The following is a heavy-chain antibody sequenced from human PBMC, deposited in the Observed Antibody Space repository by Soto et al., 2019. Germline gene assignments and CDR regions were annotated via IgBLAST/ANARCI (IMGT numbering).Heavy chain of an antibody. D-gene: IGHD6-6*01. CDR3: AKEMYPRTVLDSSSPWGDY. Sequence: QVQLVESGGGVVQPGRSLRLSCAASGFTFNDYGMHWVRQAPGKGLEWVAVMSYAGTYKYYADSVKGRFTISRDLSGNTLFLQMNSLRLEDTAVYFCAKEMYPRTVLDSSSPWGDYWGQGTLVTVSS. J-gene: IGHJ4*02. CDR1: GFTFNDYG. V-gene: IGHV3-30*18. CDR2: MSYAGTYK.